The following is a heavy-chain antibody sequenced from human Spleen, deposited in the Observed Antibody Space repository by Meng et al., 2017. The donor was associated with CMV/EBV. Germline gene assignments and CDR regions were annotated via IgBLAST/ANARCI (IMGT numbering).Heavy chain of an antibody. CDR2: ISAYNGYT. D-gene: IGHD2-2*02. CDR1: GYTFHSYG. J-gene: IGHJ4*02. V-gene: IGHV1-18*01. CDR3: AREGDTQRGYYTPFDY. Sequence: SGYTFHSYGITWVRQAPGQGREWMGWISAYNGYTKYAQKLQGRVTMTTHTSTSTAYMELRSLRSDDTAVYYCAREGDTQRGYYTPFDYWGQGTLVTVSS.